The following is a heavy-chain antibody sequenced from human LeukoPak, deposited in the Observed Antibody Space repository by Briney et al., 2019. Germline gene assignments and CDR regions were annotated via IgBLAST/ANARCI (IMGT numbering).Heavy chain of an antibody. CDR3: ARIFIRNGYSSHFDC. D-gene: IGHD5-18*01. V-gene: IGHV4-38-2*02. Sequence: TSETLSLTCTVSGFSISSGHYWGWVRQPPGAGLEWIGSVYQSGTTYYNPSLKSRVTTSVDMSKNQFSLRLRPVTAADTAVYYCARIFIRNGYSSHFDCWGQGTLVTVSS. J-gene: IGHJ4*02. CDR1: GFSISSGHY. CDR2: VYQSGTT.